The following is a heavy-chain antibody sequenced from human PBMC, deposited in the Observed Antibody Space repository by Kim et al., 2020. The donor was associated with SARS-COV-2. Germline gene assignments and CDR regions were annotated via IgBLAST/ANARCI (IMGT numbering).Heavy chain of an antibody. Sequence: ASVKVSCKASGYTFTSYYMHWVRQAPGQGLEWMGIINPSGGSTSYAQKFQGRVTMTRDTSTSTVYMELSSLRSEDTAVYYCARRRDGYNYGKFPNHDAFDIWGQGTMVTVSS. CDR2: INPSGGST. CDR1: GYTFTSYY. D-gene: IGHD5-12*01. CDR3: ARRRDGYNYGKFPNHDAFDI. V-gene: IGHV1-46*01. J-gene: IGHJ3*02.